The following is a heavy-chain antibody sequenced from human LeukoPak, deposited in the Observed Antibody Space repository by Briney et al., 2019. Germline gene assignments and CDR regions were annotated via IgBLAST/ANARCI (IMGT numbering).Heavy chain of an antibody. D-gene: IGHD3-10*01. V-gene: IGHV3-48*04. CDR3: ARRREHGSGSDWL. CDR1: GFTFSSYS. J-gene: IGHJ4*02. Sequence: GGSLRLSCAASGFTFSSYSMNWVRQAPGKGLEWVSYISSSSTIYYADSVKGRFTISRDNAKNSLYLQMSSLRAEDTAVYYCARRREHGSGSDWLWGQGTLVTVSS. CDR2: ISSSSTI.